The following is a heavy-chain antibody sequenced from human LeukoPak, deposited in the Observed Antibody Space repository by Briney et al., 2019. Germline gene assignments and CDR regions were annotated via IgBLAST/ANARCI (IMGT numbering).Heavy chain of an antibody. Sequence: GGSLRLSCAASGFTFSSYATSWVRQAPGKGLEWVSAISNSGGDTSYSDSVKGRFTISRDNSKSTLYLQMYSLRAEDTAIYYCSTWNYVEYWGQGTLVTVSS. CDR2: ISNSGGDT. V-gene: IGHV3-23*01. J-gene: IGHJ4*02. CDR3: STWNYVEY. CDR1: GFTFSSYA. D-gene: IGHD2-2*01.